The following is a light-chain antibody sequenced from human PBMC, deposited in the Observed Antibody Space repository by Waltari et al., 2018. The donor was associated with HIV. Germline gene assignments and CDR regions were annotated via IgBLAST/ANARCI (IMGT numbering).Light chain of an antibody. J-gene: IGKJ4*01. CDR1: QDISNY. CDR2: DAS. CDR3: QQYDNLPT. Sequence: DIQMTQSPSSLSASVGDRVTITCQASQDISNYLNWYQQKPGKAPKLLIYDASNLETGVPSRFSVSRSGTDFTFTISSLQPEDIATYYCQQYDNLPTFGGGTKVEIK. V-gene: IGKV1-33*01.